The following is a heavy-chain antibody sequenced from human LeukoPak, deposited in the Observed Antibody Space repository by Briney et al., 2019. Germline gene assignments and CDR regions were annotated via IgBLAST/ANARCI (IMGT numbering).Heavy chain of an antibody. D-gene: IGHD4-11*01. CDR1: GFAVSGNY. CDR2: IYSDNTT. J-gene: IGHJ5*02. V-gene: IGHV3-53*01. Sequence: GGSLRLSCAASGFAVSGNYMNWVRQAPGKGLEWVSLIYSDNTTYYADSVKGRYTISRDNSKNTLYLQMNSLRAEDTAIYYCTREGPTNWFDPWGQGTLVTVSS. CDR3: TREGPTNWFDP.